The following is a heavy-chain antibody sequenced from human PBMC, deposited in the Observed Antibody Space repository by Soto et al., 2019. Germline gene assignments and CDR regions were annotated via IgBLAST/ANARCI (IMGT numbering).Heavy chain of an antibody. CDR3: TRRVNGYFDY. Sequence: EVKLLESGGGLVQPGGSLTLSCSASGFRFRDYTMSWVRQAPGKVLESISVILSDYNAYYTDSVRGRFTISRDSSKNTLYLEMNSLRAEDTAVYYCTRRVNGYFDYWGQGSLVTVSS. CDR1: GFRFRDYT. J-gene: IGHJ4*02. CDR2: ILSDYNA. V-gene: IGHV3-23*05. D-gene: IGHD2-8*01.